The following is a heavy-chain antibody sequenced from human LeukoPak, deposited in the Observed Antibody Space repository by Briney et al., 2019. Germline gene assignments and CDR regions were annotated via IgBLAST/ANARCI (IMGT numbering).Heavy chain of an antibody. CDR3: ARDGYNSFDS. CDR2: VYYSGST. Sequence: NPSETLSLTCTVSGGSISNYYWSWIRQPPGKGLGWIGYVYYSGSTTYNPSLKSRVTISVDTPKNQFSLKLSSVTAADTAVYYCARDGYNSFDSWGQGTLVTVSS. V-gene: IGHV4-59*01. CDR1: GGSISNYY. J-gene: IGHJ4*02. D-gene: IGHD5-24*01.